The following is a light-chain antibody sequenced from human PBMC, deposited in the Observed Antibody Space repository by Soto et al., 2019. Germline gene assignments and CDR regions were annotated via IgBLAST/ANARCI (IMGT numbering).Light chain of an antibody. Sequence: DIVMTQSPLSLPVTPGEPASISCRSSQSLLHSNGYNSLDWYLQKPGQSAELLIYLGSNRASGVPDRFSGSGSGTDFTLKISRVEAEDVGVYYCMQALQTPRTFGPGTKVDIK. CDR2: LGS. CDR1: QSLLHSNGYNS. V-gene: IGKV2-28*01. CDR3: MQALQTPRT. J-gene: IGKJ3*01.